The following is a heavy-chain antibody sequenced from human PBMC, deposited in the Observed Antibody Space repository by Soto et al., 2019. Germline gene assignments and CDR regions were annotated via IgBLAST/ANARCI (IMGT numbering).Heavy chain of an antibody. CDR2: IWYDGSNK. CDR1: GFTFSSYG. Sequence: GGSLRLSCAASGFTFSSYGMHWVRQAPGKGLEWVAVIWYDGSNKYYADSVKGRFTISRDNSKNTLYLQMNSLRAEDTAVYYCARDFSRGRYYYDSSGYYYVPFCDYWGQGTLVTVSS. CDR3: ARDFSRGRYYYDSSGYYYVPFCDY. V-gene: IGHV3-33*01. J-gene: IGHJ4*02. D-gene: IGHD3-22*01.